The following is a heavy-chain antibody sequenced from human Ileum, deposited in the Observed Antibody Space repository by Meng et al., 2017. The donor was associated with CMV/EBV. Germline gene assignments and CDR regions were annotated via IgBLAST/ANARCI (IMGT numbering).Heavy chain of an antibody. V-gene: IGHV1-18*01. CDR1: GYTFGSQD. CDR2: INSYNGDT. CDR3: ARGIDY. J-gene: IGHJ4*02. Sequence: QLVQAGAEVKASGASVKSSCQASGYTFGSQDFTWVRQAPGQGLGWMGWINSYNGDTNYAQKFQGRVTMTTDTSTSTAYMELNSLKSDDTAVYYCARGIDYWGQGTLVTVSS.